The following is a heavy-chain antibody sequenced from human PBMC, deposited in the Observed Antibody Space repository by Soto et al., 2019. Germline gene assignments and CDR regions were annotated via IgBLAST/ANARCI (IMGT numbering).Heavy chain of an antibody. CDR3: ANGGNLDY. CDR1: GFTFSSYG. D-gene: IGHD3-10*01. CDR2: ISYDGSNK. J-gene: IGHJ4*02. Sequence: QVQLVESGGGVVQPGRSLRLSCAASGFTFSSYGMHWVRQAPGKGLEWVAVISYDGSNKYYADSVKGRFTISRDNSKNTLYLQMSSLRAEETAVYYCANGGNLDYWGQVTLVTVSS. V-gene: IGHV3-30*18.